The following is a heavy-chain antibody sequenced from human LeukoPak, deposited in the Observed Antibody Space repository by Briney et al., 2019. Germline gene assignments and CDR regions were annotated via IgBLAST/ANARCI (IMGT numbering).Heavy chain of an antibody. CDR3: ARGPPRGKYYYMDV. J-gene: IGHJ6*03. Sequence: GGSLRLSCAASGFTFDEYAMHWVRQAPGKGLEWVSTIGTASDTYYPGSVEGRFTLSRDNAKNSLYLQMNSLTAGDTAVYYCARGPPRGKYYYMDVWGKGTTVTVSS. V-gene: IGHV3-13*01. CDR2: IGTASDT. CDR1: GFTFDEYA. D-gene: IGHD1-1*01.